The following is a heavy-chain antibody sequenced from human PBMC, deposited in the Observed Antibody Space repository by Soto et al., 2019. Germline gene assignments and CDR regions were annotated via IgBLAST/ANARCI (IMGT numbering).Heavy chain of an antibody. CDR2: VFTTGTT. J-gene: IGHJ5*02. CDR3: ARDFNSIFDDFADMRWNFDP. V-gene: IGHV4-4*07. CDR1: GGSINNYY. Sequence: PSETLSLTCSVTGGSINNYYWSWVRQSAGKGLEWIGRVFTTGTTDYNPSLKGRVTISVDTSKNQFSLSLSSVTAADTAIYYCARDFNSIFDDFADMRWNFDPWGQGTLVTVSS. D-gene: IGHD3-3*02.